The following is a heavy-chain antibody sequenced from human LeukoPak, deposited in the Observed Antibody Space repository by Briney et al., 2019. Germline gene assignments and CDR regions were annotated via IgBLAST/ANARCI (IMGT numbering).Heavy chain of an antibody. CDR1: GFTFSSYA. CDR3: AKVSLYSGSYYRPPDY. V-gene: IGHV3-30*04. J-gene: IGHJ4*02. D-gene: IGHD1-26*01. Sequence: PGGSLRLSCAASGFTFSSYAMHWVRQAPGKGLEWVTIISYDGTNKYYADSVKGRFTISRDNSKNTLYLQMNSLRAEDTAVYYCAKVSLYSGSYYRPPDYWGQGTLVTVSS. CDR2: ISYDGTNK.